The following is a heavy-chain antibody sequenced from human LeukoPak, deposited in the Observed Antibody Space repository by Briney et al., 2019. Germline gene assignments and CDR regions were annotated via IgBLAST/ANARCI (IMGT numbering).Heavy chain of an antibody. J-gene: IGHJ4*02. D-gene: IGHD1-26*01. V-gene: IGHV3-49*03. CDR1: GFTFGDYA. CDR3: TRDGSYSGPIEY. Sequence: PGGSLRLSCTASGFTFGDYAMSWFRQPPGKGLEGVGFIRSKTYGGTTEYAASVKGRFTISRDDSKSIAYLQMNSLKTEDTAVYYCTRDGSYSGPIEYWGQGTLVTVSS. CDR2: IRSKTYGGTT.